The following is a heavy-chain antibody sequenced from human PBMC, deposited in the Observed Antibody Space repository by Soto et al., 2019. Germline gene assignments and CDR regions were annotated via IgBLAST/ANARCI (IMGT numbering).Heavy chain of an antibody. J-gene: IGHJ5*01. CDR2: IIPIFGTA. D-gene: IGHD5-12*01. CDR3: AIASYSGYDFNWFAF. CDR1: GYTFFTYG. Sequence: SENLSCKSSGYTFFTYGVTWVRQAPGQGLEWMGGIIPIFGTANYTQKFQGRVTITADESTSTAYMELSSLRSEDTAVYYCAIASYSGYDFNWFAFCGQGHLVTGSS. V-gene: IGHV1-69*13.